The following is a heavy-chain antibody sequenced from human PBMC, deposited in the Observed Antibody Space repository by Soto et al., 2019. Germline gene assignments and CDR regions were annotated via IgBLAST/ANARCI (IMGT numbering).Heavy chain of an antibody. CDR3: AREIIPLTTDWYFDL. Sequence: LSLTCTVSGGSISSSSYYWGWIRQPPGKGLEWIGSIYYSGSTYYNPSLKSRISISIDTSKNQFSLRLTSVTAADTAVYYCAREIIPLTTDWYFDLWGRGTLVTVSS. CDR1: GGSISSSSYY. D-gene: IGHD4-17*01. J-gene: IGHJ2*01. V-gene: IGHV4-39*07. CDR2: IYYSGST.